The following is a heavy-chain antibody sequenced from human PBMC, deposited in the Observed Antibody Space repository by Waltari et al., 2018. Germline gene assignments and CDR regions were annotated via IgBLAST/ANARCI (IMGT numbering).Heavy chain of an antibody. Sequence: QVQLQESGPGLVKPSQTLSLTCTVSGGSISSGDYYWSWIRQPPGKGLEWIGYIYYSGSTYYTPSLKSRVTISVDTSKNQFSLKLSSVTAADTAVYYCAREIGYSSSWDQGYNWFDPWGQGTLVTVSS. J-gene: IGHJ5*02. V-gene: IGHV4-30-4*08. CDR2: IYYSGST. CDR3: AREIGYSSSWDQGYNWFDP. CDR1: GGSISSGDYY. D-gene: IGHD6-13*01.